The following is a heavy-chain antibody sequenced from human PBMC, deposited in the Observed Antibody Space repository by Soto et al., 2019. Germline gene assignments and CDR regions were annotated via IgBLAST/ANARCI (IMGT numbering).Heavy chain of an antibody. CDR1: GYTFTSYC. V-gene: IGHV1-18*01. D-gene: IGHD3-22*01. CDR2: ISAYNGNT. J-gene: IGHJ4*02. CDR3: ARDGYYESSGYRSDFDY. Sequence: HVQLVQSGAEVKKPGASGKVSCTASGYTFTSYCISWVRQAPGQGLAWMGWISAYNGNTNYAQKLQGRVTMTTDTSTSTAYMELRSLRSDDTAVYYCARDGYYESSGYRSDFDYWGKGTRVTVSS.